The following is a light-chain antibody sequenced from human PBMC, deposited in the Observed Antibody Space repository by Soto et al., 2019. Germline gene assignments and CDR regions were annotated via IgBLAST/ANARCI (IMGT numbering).Light chain of an antibody. CDR3: HQYGISPPP. V-gene: IGKV3-11*01. CDR2: DVS. Sequence: LTQSPATLSLSPGDRATLSCRASQSVNSYLAWYQQKPGQAPRLLIYDVSNRATGIPARFSGSGSGTDFTLTISSLEPEDFAVFYCHQYGISPPPFGPGTK. CDR1: QSVNSY. J-gene: IGKJ1*01.